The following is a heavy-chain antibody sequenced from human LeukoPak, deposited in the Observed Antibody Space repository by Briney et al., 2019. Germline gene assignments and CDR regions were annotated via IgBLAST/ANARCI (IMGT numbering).Heavy chain of an antibody. Sequence: PGGSLRLSCAASGFTFSSYAMSWVRQAPGKGLEWVSAISGSGGSTYHADSVKGRFTISRDNSKNTLYLQMNSLRAEDTAVYYCAKDLRWLLYAFDIWGQGTMVTVSS. CDR1: GFTFSSYA. J-gene: IGHJ3*02. CDR2: ISGSGGST. V-gene: IGHV3-23*01. CDR3: AKDLRWLLYAFDI. D-gene: IGHD5-18*01.